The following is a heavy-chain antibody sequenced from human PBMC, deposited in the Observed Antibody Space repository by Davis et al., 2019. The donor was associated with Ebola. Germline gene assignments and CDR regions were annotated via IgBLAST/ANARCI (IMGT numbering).Heavy chain of an antibody. CDR1: GGSISSSSYY. Sequence: SETLSLTCTVSGGSISSSSYYWSWIRQPPGKGLEWIGEINHSGSTNYNPSLKSRVTISVDTSKNQFSLKLSSVTAADTAVYYCARDWLSRTAARFRYGMDVWGQGTTVTVSS. CDR3: ARDWLSRTAARFRYGMDV. D-gene: IGHD6-6*01. CDR2: INHSGST. V-gene: IGHV4-39*07. J-gene: IGHJ6*02.